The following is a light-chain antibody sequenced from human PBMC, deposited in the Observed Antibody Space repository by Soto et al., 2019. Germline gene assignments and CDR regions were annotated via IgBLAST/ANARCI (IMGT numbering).Light chain of an antibody. CDR1: SSDVGGYNY. J-gene: IGLJ2*01. CDR2: EVN. CDR3: TSYTTSGTTYVV. Sequence: QSALTQPASVSGSPGQSITISCTGTSSDVGGYNYVSWYQQHPGKAPKLMIFEVNTRPSGVSNRFSGSKSGNTASLTISGLQTEDAADYYCTSYTTSGTTYVVFGGGTKLTVL. V-gene: IGLV2-14*01.